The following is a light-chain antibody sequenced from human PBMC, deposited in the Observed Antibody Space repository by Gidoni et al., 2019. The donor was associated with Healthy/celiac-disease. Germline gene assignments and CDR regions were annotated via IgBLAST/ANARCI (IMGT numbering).Light chain of an antibody. J-gene: IGLJ2*01. CDR1: SSDVGGYNS. CDR3: SSYTSSSTLGV. CDR2: EVS. V-gene: IGLV2-14*01. Sequence: QSALTQPASVSVSPRQPTTIPCTGTSSDVGGYNSVSWYQQHPGKAPKLMIYEVSNRPSGVSNRFSGSKSGNTASLTISGLQAEDEADYYCSSYTSSSTLGVFGGGTKLTVL.